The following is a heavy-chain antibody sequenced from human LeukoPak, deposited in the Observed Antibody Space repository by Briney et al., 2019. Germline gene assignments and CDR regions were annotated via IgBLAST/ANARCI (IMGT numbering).Heavy chain of an antibody. Sequence: SETLSLTCTVSGGSISSSSYYWGWIRQPPGKGLEWIGSIYYSGSTYYNPSLKSRVTISVDTSKNQFSLKLSSVTAADTAVYYCARSYYYDSSGYSPLGGYFQHWGQGTLVTVSS. V-gene: IGHV4-39*07. J-gene: IGHJ1*01. CDR1: GGSISSSSYY. CDR2: IYYSGST. D-gene: IGHD3-22*01. CDR3: ARSYYYDSSGYSPLGGYFQH.